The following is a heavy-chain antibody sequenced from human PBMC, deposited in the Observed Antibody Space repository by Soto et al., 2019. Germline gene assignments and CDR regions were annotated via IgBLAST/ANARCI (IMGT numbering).Heavy chain of an antibody. CDR1: GGSISSYY. CDR2: IYYSGST. Sequence: QVQLQESGPGLVKPSETLSLTCTVSGGSISSYYWSWIRQPPGKGLEWIGYIYYSGSTNYNPSLKSRVTLSVDPSKNQFSLKLSSVTAADTAVYYCARASIAAAGVDYWGPGTLVNVSS. D-gene: IGHD6-13*01. J-gene: IGHJ4*02. CDR3: ARASIAAAGVDY. V-gene: IGHV4-59*01.